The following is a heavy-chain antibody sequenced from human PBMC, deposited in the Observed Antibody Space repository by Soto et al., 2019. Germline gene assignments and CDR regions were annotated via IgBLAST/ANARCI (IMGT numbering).Heavy chain of an antibody. J-gene: IGHJ3*02. Sequence: ASVKVSCKTSGYTFNTYGINWVRQAPGQGLEWMGWINPNSGGTNSAEKFQGRVAMTRDTSINTAYMELSRLRSDDTAMYYCATCYYFDSSDYPEDAFDIWGQGAMVAVS. CDR3: ATCYYFDSSDYPEDAFDI. V-gene: IGHV1-2*02. D-gene: IGHD3-22*01. CDR2: INPNSGGT. CDR1: GYTFNTYG.